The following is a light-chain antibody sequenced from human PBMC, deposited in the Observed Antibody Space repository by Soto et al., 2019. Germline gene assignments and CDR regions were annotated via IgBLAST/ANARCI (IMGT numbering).Light chain of an antibody. CDR3: QQYGSSPPSST. CDR2: GAS. V-gene: IGKV3-20*01. J-gene: IGKJ5*01. CDR1: QSVSRN. Sequence: TQSPSTLSASVGDTVTVTCRASQSVSRNLDWYQQKPGQAPRLLIYGASNRATDIPDRFSGRGSGTDFTLTISRLEPEDFAVYYCQQYGSSPPSSTFGQGTRLEIK.